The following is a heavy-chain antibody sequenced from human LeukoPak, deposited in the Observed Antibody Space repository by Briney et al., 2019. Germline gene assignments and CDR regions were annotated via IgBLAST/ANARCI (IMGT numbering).Heavy chain of an antibody. J-gene: IGHJ4*02. Sequence: ASVKVSCKTSGGTFNSYAISWVRQAPGQGLEWMGGITAIFRTTNYAQKFQGRVPITADESMSTVYMELSSLRSEDTAVYYCARHSGYHSTMYLDYWGQGTLVTVSS. CDR2: ITAIFRTT. D-gene: IGHD3-22*01. V-gene: IGHV1-69*13. CDR3: ARHSGYHSTMYLDY. CDR1: GGTFNSYA.